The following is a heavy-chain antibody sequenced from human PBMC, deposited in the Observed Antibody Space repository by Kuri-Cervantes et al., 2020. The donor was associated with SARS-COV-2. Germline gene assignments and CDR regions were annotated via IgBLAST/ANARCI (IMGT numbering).Heavy chain of an antibody. D-gene: IGHD4-17*01. Sequence: GSLKISCAASGFSFSSYAMSWVRQAPGKGLEWVSVISGSGTGAYYADSVKGRFTISRDNSKNTLYLQMNSLRAEDTALYYCARDLSQYGDPGFDFWGQGTLVTVSS. CDR3: ARDLSQYGDPGFDF. CDR2: ISGSGTGA. J-gene: IGHJ4*02. CDR1: GFSFSSYA. V-gene: IGHV3-23*01.